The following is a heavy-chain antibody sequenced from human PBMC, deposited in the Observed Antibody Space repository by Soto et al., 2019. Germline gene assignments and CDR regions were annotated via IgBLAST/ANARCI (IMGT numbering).Heavy chain of an antibody. J-gene: IGHJ4*02. CDR1: GGAISSYY. Sequence: PSXTLSLTCTVSGGAISSYYWSWIRQPPGKGLEWIGYIYYSGSTNYNPSLKSRVTISVDTSKNQFSLELSSLRSEDTAVYYCARGGVVIFFDYWGQGTLVTVSS. CDR2: IYYSGST. V-gene: IGHV4-59*01. CDR3: ARGGVVIFFDY. D-gene: IGHD3-3*01.